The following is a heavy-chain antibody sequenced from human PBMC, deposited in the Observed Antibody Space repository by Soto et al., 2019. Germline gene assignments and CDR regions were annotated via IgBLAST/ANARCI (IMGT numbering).Heavy chain of an antibody. CDR1: GFTSSSYW. CDR3: ASEGAMITFGGVITRYYYYYYGMDV. D-gene: IGHD3-16*02. V-gene: IGHV3-7*03. CDR2: IKQDGSEK. Sequence: GGSLRLSCAASGFTSSSYWMSWVRQAPGKGLEWVANIKQDGSEKYYVDSVKGRFTISRDNAKNSLYLQMNSLRAEDTAVYYCASEGAMITFGGVITRYYYYYYGMDVWGQGTTVTVSS. J-gene: IGHJ6*02.